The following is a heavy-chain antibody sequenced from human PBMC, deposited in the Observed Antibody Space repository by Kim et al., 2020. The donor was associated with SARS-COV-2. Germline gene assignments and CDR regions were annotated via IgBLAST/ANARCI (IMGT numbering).Heavy chain of an antibody. D-gene: IGHD1-26*01. Sequence: SMKVSCKASGFTFSDSAVQWVRQARGQRLEWIGWIVVGSGNANYAQKFQKRVTITRDMSTRTAYMELSGLKYEDTAVYYCAAGIVGALGDWGQGTLVTVSS. CDR1: GFTFSDSA. J-gene: IGHJ4*02. CDR2: IVVGSGNA. V-gene: IGHV1-58*01. CDR3: AAGIVGALGD.